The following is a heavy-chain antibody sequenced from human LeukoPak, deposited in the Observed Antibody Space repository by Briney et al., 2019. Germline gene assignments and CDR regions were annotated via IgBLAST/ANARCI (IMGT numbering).Heavy chain of an antibody. CDR2: IKQDGSEK. D-gene: IGHD3-3*01. V-gene: IGHV3-7*01. Sequence: TGGSLRLSCAASGFTFSSYWMSWVRQAPGKGLEWVANIKQDGSEKYYVDSVKGRFTISRGNAKNSLYLQMNSLRAEDTAVYYCARATTRFGVVNDPYYYYYMDVWGKGTTVTVSS. CDR3: ARATTRFGVVNDPYYYYYMDV. CDR1: GFTFSSYW. J-gene: IGHJ6*03.